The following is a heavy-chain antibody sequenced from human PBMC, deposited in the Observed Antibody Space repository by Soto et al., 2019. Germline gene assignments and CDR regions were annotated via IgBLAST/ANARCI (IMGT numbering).Heavy chain of an antibody. CDR1: GYTFTSYG. Sequence: VKVSCKASGYTFTSYGISWVRQAPGQGLEWMGWISAYNGNTNYAQKLQGRVTMTTDTSTSTAYMELRSLRSDDTAVYYCARDHYDFWSGYYKGPWGQGTLVTVSS. D-gene: IGHD3-3*01. CDR2: ISAYNGNT. V-gene: IGHV1-18*01. J-gene: IGHJ5*02. CDR3: ARDHYDFWSGYYKGP.